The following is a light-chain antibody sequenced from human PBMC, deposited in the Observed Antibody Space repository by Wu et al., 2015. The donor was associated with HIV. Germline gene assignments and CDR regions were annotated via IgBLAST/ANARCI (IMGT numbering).Light chain of an antibody. CDR2: DTS. V-gene: IGKV3-11*01. CDR3: QQYNNWPPIT. CDR1: QRVSSY. J-gene: IGKJ5*01. Sequence: EIVLTQSPHTLSVSPGGRATLSCTSSQRVSSYLAWYQQIPGQAPRLLIYDTSNRATGIPDRFSGSKSGTDFTLTISSLEPEDFAVYYCQQYNNWPPITFGQGTRLEIK.